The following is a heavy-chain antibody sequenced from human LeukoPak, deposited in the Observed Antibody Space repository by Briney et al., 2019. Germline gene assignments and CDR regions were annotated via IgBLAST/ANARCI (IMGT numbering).Heavy chain of an antibody. CDR2: IYYSGST. V-gene: IGHV4-31*03. D-gene: IGHD6-19*01. J-gene: IGHJ4*02. CDR1: GGSVSSGGYY. Sequence: PSETLSPTCTVSGGSVSSGGYYWSWIRHRPGEGLEWIGYIYYSGSTFYNPSLKSRLTISLDTSKNQFSLNLSSVTVADTAVYYCARGKVAGTRFDYWGQGSLVTVSS. CDR3: ARGKVAGTRFDY.